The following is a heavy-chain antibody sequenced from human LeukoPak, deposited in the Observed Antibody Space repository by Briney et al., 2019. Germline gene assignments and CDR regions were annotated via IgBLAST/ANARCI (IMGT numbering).Heavy chain of an antibody. CDR3: ARDPMVRGVTELTNWFDP. V-gene: IGHV1-69*13. J-gene: IGHJ5*02. CDR2: IIPIFGTA. Sequence: ASVKVSCKAFGYTFTKEAISWVRQAPGQGLEWMGGIIPIFGTANYAQKFQGRVTITADESTSTAYMELSSLRSEDTAVYYCARDPMVRGVTELTNWFDPWGQGTLVTVSS. CDR1: GYTFTKEA. D-gene: IGHD3-10*01.